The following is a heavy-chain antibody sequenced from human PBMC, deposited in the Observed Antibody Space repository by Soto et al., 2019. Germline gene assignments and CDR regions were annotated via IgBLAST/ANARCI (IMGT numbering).Heavy chain of an antibody. CDR1: GGSVRSYY. V-gene: IGHV4-59*06. CDR2: IYYSGST. CDR3: ARSVFP. J-gene: IGHJ5*02. Sequence: SATLSLTCTVSGGSVRSYYWSWIRQPPGKGLEWIGYIYYSGSTYYNPSLKSRVTISVDTSKNQFSLKLSSVTAADTAIYYCARSVFPWGQGTLVTVSS.